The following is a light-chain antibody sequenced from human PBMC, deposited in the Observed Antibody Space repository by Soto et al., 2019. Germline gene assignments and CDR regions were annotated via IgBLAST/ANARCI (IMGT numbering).Light chain of an antibody. V-gene: IGLV2-14*01. J-gene: IGLJ1*01. Sequence: QSALTQPASVSGSPGQSITISCTGTSSDVDGDNFVSWYQQHPDKAPKLMIYDVSNRPSGVSDRFSGSKSGDTASLTISGLQAEDEADYYCSSHTSSNTRVFGTGTKLTVL. CDR2: DVS. CDR1: SSDVDGDNF. CDR3: SSHTSSNTRV.